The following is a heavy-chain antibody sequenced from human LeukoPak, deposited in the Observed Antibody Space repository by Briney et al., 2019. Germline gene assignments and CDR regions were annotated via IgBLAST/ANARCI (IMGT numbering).Heavy chain of an antibody. J-gene: IGHJ3*02. CDR2: ISSGSTYM. D-gene: IGHD6-6*01. V-gene: IGHV3-21*01. CDR3: GRVGGRSVAAKGDAFDI. CDR1: GFTFSSYS. Sequence: GGSLRLSCAASGFTFSSYSMNWVRQAPGKGLGWVSSISSGSTYMYYADSVKGRFTISRDNARNSMYLQMNSLRAEDTAMYYCGRVGGRSVAAKGDAFDIWGQGTMVTVSS.